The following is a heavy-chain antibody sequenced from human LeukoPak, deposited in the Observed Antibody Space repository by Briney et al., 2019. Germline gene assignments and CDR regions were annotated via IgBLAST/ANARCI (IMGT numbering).Heavy chain of an antibody. CDR3: VRGLSGVSSWYFDL. Sequence: GGSLRLSCVASGFTFSNYWMSWVRQAPGKGLVWVSALHSGGHTFYADSVRGRFTISRDISKNTLYLQMNNLGAEDTALYYCVRGLSGVSSWYFDLWGRGTLVSVSS. CDR1: GFTFSNYW. D-gene: IGHD7-27*01. CDR2: LHSGGHT. J-gene: IGHJ2*01. V-gene: IGHV3-53*01.